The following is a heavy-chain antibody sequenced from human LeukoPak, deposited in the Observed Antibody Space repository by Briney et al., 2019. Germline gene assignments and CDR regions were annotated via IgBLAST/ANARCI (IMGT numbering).Heavy chain of an antibody. V-gene: IGHV3-21*01. D-gene: IGHD1-14*01. CDR1: GFTFSSYS. CDR2: ISSSSSYI. J-gene: IGHJ3*02. Sequence: PGGSLRLSCAASGFTFSSYSMNWVRQAPGKGLEWVSSISSSSSYIYYADSVKGRFTISRDNAKNSLYLQMNSLRAEDTAVYYCARDEMMPGTFDIWGQGTMVTVSS. CDR3: ARDEMMPGTFDI.